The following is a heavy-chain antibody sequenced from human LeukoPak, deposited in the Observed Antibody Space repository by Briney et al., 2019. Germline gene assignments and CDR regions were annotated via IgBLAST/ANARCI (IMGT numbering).Heavy chain of an antibody. CDR1: GGSISSSSYY. V-gene: IGHV4-39*07. CDR3: ARVDIVVVVAATNDAFVI. Sequence: SETLSLTCTVSGGSISSSSYYWGWIRQPPGKGLVSVGSIYYSGSTYYNPSLKSRVTISVDTSKNQFSLKLSSVTAADTAVYYCARVDIVVVVAATNDAFVIWGQGTMVTVSS. J-gene: IGHJ3*02. D-gene: IGHD2-15*01. CDR2: IYYSGST.